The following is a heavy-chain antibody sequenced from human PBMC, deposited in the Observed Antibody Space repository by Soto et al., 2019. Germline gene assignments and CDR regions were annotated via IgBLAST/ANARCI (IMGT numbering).Heavy chain of an antibody. V-gene: IGHV4-31*03. CDR2: IYYSGST. J-gene: IGHJ4*02. D-gene: IGHD1-26*01. CDR3: ARYQWEQKGEFDY. CDR1: GGSISSGGYY. Sequence: SETLSLTCTVSGGSISSGGYYWSWIRQHPGKGLEWIGYIYYSGSTYYNPSLKSRVTISVDTSKNQFSLKLSSVTAADTAVYYCARYQWEQKGEFDYCGQGTLVTVSS.